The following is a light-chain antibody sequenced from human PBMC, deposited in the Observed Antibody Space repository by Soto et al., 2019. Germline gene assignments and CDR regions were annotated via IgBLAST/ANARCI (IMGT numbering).Light chain of an antibody. CDR1: QSVSSSY. Sequence: EIVLTQSPGTLSLSPGERATLSCRASQSVSSSYLAWYQQKPGQAPRQLIYGASSRATGIPDRFSGSGSGTDFTLTITRLEPEDFAVYYCQHYRTFFGGGTRVDIK. V-gene: IGKV3-20*01. CDR2: GAS. CDR3: QHYRTF. J-gene: IGKJ4*01.